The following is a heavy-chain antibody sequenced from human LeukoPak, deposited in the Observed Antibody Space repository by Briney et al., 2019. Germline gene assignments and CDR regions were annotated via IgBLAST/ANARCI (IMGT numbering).Heavy chain of an antibody. CDR3: AREWGLHGDYSYWYFDL. CDR1: GGSISSGDYC. CDR2: IYYSGST. V-gene: IGHV4-30-4*01. Sequence: SQTLSLTCTVSGGSISSGDYCWSWIRQPPGKGLEWIGYIYYSGSTYYNPSLKSRVTISVDTSKNQFSLKLSSVTAADTAVYYCAREWGLHGDYSYWYFDLWGRGTLVTVSS. D-gene: IGHD4-17*01. J-gene: IGHJ2*01.